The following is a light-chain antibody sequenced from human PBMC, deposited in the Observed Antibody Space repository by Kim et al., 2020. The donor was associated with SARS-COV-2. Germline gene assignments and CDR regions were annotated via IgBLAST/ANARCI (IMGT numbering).Light chain of an antibody. CDR2: DAS. CDR1: HAISNF. CDR3: QTCHSAPWT. Sequence: ASVGDRVTIPCRSSHAISNFLAWYQQKPGKVPELLIYDASVLQSGVPSRFSVSGSGTDFTLTISSLQPEDVSTYYCQTCHSAPWTFGQGTKVDIK. V-gene: IGKV1-27*01. J-gene: IGKJ1*01.